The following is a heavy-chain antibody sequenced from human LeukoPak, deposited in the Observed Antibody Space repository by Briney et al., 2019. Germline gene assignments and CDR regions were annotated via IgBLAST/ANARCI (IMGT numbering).Heavy chain of an antibody. Sequence: SETLSLTCTVSGGSISSSGYYWGWVRQPPGNGLEWIASIYYSRSTSYNPSLRSRVTISVDTSKNQFSLKLSSVTAADTALYYCVRSRDGYNLLDYWGQGTLVTVSS. CDR1: GGSISSSGYY. V-gene: IGHV4-39*01. J-gene: IGHJ4*02. CDR2: IYYSRST. D-gene: IGHD5-24*01. CDR3: VRSRDGYNLLDY.